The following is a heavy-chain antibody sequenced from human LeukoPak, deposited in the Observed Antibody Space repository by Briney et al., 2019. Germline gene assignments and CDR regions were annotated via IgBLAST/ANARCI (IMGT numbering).Heavy chain of an antibody. Sequence: GGSLRLSCEASGFTFSGHAMSWVRQAPGKGLEWVSGITGSGGSAYYADSVKGRFTISRDNSKNTLYLQMNSLRAEDTAVYYCAKVKQQSLYYYDSSGYFVWGQGTLVTVSS. CDR3: AKVKQQSLYYYDSSGYFV. J-gene: IGHJ4*02. V-gene: IGHV3-23*01. CDR2: ITGSGGSA. D-gene: IGHD3-22*01. CDR1: GFTFSGHA.